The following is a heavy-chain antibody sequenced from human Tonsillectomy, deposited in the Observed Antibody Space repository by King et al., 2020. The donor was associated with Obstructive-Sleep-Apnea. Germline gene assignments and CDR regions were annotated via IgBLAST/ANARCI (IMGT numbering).Heavy chain of an antibody. V-gene: IGHV3-30*02. CDR3: AKDLHSGYDFQDDAFDI. D-gene: IGHD5-12*01. CDR2: IQYDGSNE. J-gene: IGHJ3*02. Sequence: VQLVESGGGVVQPGRSMRLSCEASGFNFRSYAMHWVRQAPGKGLEWLAFIQYDGSNEYYADSVKGRVTISRDTSKNTLYLQMNSLRAEDTAVYYCAKDLHSGYDFQDDAFDIWGQGTMVPVSS. CDR1: GFNFRSYA.